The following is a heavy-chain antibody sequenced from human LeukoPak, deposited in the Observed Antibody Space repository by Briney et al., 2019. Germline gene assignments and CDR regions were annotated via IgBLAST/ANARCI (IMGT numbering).Heavy chain of an antibody. Sequence: GGSLRLSCAASLFSFSSYALSWVRQAPGRGLEWVSALSGSGGRTYYADAVKGWFTISRDNSKNTLYLQMNSLRAEETAVYYCAFDYWGQGTLVTVSS. CDR3: AFDY. CDR1: LFSFSSYA. V-gene: IGHV3-23*01. J-gene: IGHJ4*02. CDR2: LSGSGGRT.